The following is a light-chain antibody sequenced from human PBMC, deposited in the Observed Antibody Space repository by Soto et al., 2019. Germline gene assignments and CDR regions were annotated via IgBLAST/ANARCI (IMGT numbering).Light chain of an antibody. Sequence: QSALAQPRSVSGSPGQSVTISCTGTSSDVGGYGYVSWYQQHPGKVPKLIIYDVDMRPSGVPDRFAGSKSGNTASLTISGLQADDEADYYCCSYAGRFTYVFGTGTKVTVL. V-gene: IGLV2-11*01. CDR3: CSYAGRFTYV. CDR1: SSDVGGYGY. J-gene: IGLJ1*01. CDR2: DVD.